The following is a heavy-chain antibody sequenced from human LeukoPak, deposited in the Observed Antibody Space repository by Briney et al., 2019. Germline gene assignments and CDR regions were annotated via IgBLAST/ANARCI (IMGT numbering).Heavy chain of an antibody. J-gene: IGHJ4*02. D-gene: IGHD3-9*01. CDR2: IKKDGSEK. CDR1: GFSLSSFW. CDR3: ARDRGLRYFDSFDY. Sequence: GGSLRLSCVASGFSLSSFWMNWVRQAPGKGLEWVASIKKDGSEKHYVDSVKARFTISRDNAKNSLYLETNSLRAEDTAVYYCARDRGLRYFDSFDYWGQGALVTVSS. V-gene: IGHV3-7*03.